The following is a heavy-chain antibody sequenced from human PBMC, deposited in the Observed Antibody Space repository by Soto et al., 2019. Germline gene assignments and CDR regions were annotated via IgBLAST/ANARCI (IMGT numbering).Heavy chain of an antibody. Sequence: GGSLRLSCAASAFTFRSYTIHWVRQAPGKGLEWVATISYDGSKTNCADSVRGRFTISRDNSKSTLFLQMDSLRPEDTAVYSCARDRDSSYFPPPYYFDSWGQGTLVTVSS. J-gene: IGHJ4*02. D-gene: IGHD4-4*01. CDR3: ARDRDSSYFPPPYYFDS. CDR2: ISYDGSKT. CDR1: AFTFRSYT. V-gene: IGHV3-30*04.